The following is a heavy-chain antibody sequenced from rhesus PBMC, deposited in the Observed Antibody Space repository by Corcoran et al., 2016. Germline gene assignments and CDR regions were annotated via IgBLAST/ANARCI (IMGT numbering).Heavy chain of an antibody. CDR3: AKTEREAFDF. J-gene: IGHJ3*01. D-gene: IGHD1-44*02. CDR2: ISIGGSI. V-gene: IGHV3S43*01. Sequence: EVQLVESGGGLVQPGGSLRLSCAAPGFTSGNSDLIWIRQAPGKGLDLVSYISIGGSIYYSDSVNGRFTISRDNAKNTLYLQMSSLRVEDTAVYYCAKTEREAFDFWGQGLRVTVSS. CDR1: GFTSGNSD.